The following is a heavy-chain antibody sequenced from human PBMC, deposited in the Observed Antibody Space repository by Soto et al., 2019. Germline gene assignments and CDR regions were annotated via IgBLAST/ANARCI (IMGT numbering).Heavy chain of an antibody. CDR2: IKQDETEK. D-gene: IGHD1-26*01. Sequence: RGSLRLSCAASGFTFSSYWMSWVRQAPGKGLEWVANIKQDETEKYYVDSVKGRFTISRDNAKNSLYLQMNSLRAEDTAVYYCARLVSAAANDYWGQGTLVTVSS. J-gene: IGHJ4*02. V-gene: IGHV3-7*04. CDR1: GFTFSSYW. CDR3: ARLVSAAANDY.